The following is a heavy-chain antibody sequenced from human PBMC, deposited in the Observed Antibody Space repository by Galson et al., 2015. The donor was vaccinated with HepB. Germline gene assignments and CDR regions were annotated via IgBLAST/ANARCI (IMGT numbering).Heavy chain of an antibody. CDR2: SSSSGTTL. D-gene: IGHD3-10*01. J-gene: IGHJ4*02. CDR3: ASAYYIMGPFDN. Sequence: SLRLSCAASGFTLSTYEMNWVRQAPGKGLEWVSYSSSSGTTLFYADSVKGRFTIPRDNAKNTLSLQMDSLRVEDTAVYYCASAYYIMGPFDNWGQGTLVTVSS. V-gene: IGHV3-48*03. CDR1: GFTLSTYE.